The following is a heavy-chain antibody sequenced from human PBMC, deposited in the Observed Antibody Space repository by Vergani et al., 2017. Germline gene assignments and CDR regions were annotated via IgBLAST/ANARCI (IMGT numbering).Heavy chain of an antibody. CDR2: ISSSGSTI. CDR3: AGVLRTSGSYFTGLDI. CDR1: GFTFSSYE. Sequence: EVQLVESGGGLVQPGGSLRLSCAASGFTFSSYEMNWVRQAPGKGLEWVSYISSSGSTIYYADSVKGRFNISRDNAKNSLYLKMNSLRAEDTAVYYCAGVLRTSGSYFTGLDIWGQGTMVTVSS. V-gene: IGHV3-48*03. D-gene: IGHD1-26*01. J-gene: IGHJ3*02.